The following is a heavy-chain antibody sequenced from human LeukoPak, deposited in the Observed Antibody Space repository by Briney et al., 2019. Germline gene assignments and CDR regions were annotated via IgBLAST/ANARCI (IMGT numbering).Heavy chain of an antibody. CDR2: INPNSGGT. J-gene: IGHJ4*02. CDR1: GYTFTGYY. CDR3: ARDRVTMVRGVTLGLAY. Sequence: GASVKVSCKASGYTFTGYYMHWVRQAPGQGLEWMGWINPNSGGTNYAQKFQGWVTMTRGTSISTAYMELSRLRSDDTAVYYCARDRVTMVRGVTLGLAYWGQGTLVTVSS. D-gene: IGHD3-10*01. V-gene: IGHV1-2*04.